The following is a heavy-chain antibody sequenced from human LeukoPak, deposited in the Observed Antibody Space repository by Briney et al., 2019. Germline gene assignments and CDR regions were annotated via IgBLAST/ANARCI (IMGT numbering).Heavy chain of an antibody. CDR2: IIPIFGTA. Sequence: GASVKVSCKASGGTFSSYAISWVRQAPGQGLEWMGGIIPIFGTANYAQKFQGRVTITADKSTSTAYMELSSLRSDDTAIYYCARGRPESPFDPWGQGTLVTVSS. D-gene: IGHD1-1*01. V-gene: IGHV1-69*06. J-gene: IGHJ5*02. CDR3: ARGRPESPFDP. CDR1: GGTFSSYA.